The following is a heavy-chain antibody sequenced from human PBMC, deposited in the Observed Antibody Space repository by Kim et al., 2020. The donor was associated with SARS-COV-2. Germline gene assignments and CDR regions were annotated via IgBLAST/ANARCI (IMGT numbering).Heavy chain of an antibody. D-gene: IGHD3-22*01. CDR2: ISYDGSNK. Sequence: GGSLRLSCAASGFTFSSYAMHWVRQAPGKGLEWVAVISYDGSNKYYADSVKGRFTISRDNSKNTLYLQMNSLRAEDTAVYYCARGGTYYYDSSGYSDAFDIWGQGTMVTVSS. J-gene: IGHJ3*02. V-gene: IGHV3-30*04. CDR1: GFTFSSYA. CDR3: ARGGTYYYDSSGYSDAFDI.